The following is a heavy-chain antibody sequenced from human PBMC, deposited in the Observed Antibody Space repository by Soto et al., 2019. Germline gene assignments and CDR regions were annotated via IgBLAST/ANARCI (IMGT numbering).Heavy chain of an antibody. J-gene: IGHJ4*02. V-gene: IGHV4-59*08. CDR3: ATNTRGGGGRGY. D-gene: IGHD3-16*01. CDR2: EYSGST. Sequence: QVQLQESGPGLVTPSETLSLTCTVSGASITRDHWNWIRQPPGKGLEWIGEYSGSTNYNPSLKSRVTKSVDTSKNQFPLKLGSGTAPDPAVDFCATNTRGGGGRGYWGQGTLVTVSS. CDR1: GASITRDH.